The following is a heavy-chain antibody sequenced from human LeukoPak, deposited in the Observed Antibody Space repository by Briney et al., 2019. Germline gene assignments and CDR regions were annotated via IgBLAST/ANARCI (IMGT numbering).Heavy chain of an antibody. D-gene: IGHD5-24*01. CDR1: GFTFSSYE. CDR2: ISSSGSTI. V-gene: IGHV3-48*03. Sequence: PGGSLRLSCAASGFTFSSYEMNWVRQAPGKGLEWVSYISSSGSTIYYADSVKGRFTISRDNAKNSLYLQMNSLRAEDTAVYYCARGDGYNDGLDYWGQGTLVTVSS. J-gene: IGHJ4*02. CDR3: ARGDGYNDGLDY.